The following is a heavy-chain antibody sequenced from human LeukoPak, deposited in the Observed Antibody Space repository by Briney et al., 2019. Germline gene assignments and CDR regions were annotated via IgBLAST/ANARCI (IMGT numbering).Heavy chain of an antibody. CDR3: ARVPGYSYAFDI. J-gene: IGHJ3*02. D-gene: IGHD2-21*01. V-gene: IGHV1-2*06. CDR2: INPSSGDT. Sequence: ASVKVSCKASGYTFTAHYMHWVRQAPGQGLEWMGRINPSSGDTEYGQRFQGRVTLTRDTSSSTANMELRRLRSDDTAVYYCARVPGYSYAFDIWGQGTVVIVSS. CDR1: GYTFTAHY.